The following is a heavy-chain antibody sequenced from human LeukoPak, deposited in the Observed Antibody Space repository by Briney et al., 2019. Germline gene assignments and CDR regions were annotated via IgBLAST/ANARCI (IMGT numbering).Heavy chain of an antibody. D-gene: IGHD1-26*01. V-gene: IGHV3-53*01. CDR1: GFTVSTHY. Sequence: GGSLRLSCAASGFTVSTHYMSWVRQAPGKGLEWVSVIYSDGSTKYADSVKGRFTISRDNTKNTLCLQMNSLRAEDTAVYYCARGMGTTTGGYWGQGTLVTVSS. CDR2: IYSDGST. CDR3: ARGMGTTTGGY. J-gene: IGHJ4*02.